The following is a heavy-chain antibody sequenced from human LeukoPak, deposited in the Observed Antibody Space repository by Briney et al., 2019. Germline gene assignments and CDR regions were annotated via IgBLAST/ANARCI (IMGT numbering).Heavy chain of an antibody. CDR3: AKDLLSGGYCYSIFHY. CDR1: GFTFSSYA. J-gene: IGHJ4*02. V-gene: IGHV3-23*01. Sequence: GGSLRLSCVASGFTFSSYAMNWVRQAPGKGLEWVSGISGSGDSTYYADSVKGRFTISRDNSKNTLYLQMNSLRAEDTAVYYCAKDLLSGGYCYSIFHYWGQGTLVTVS. D-gene: IGHD2-15*01. CDR2: ISGSGDST.